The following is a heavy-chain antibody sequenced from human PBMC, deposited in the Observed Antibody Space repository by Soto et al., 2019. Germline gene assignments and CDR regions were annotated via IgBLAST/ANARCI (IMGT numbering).Heavy chain of an antibody. CDR3: AKRVTTVTTPFALHYYGMDD. J-gene: IGHJ6*02. V-gene: IGHV3-23*01. CDR1: GFTFSSYA. D-gene: IGHD4-17*01. CDR2: ISGSGGST. Sequence: EVQLLESGGGLVQPGGSLRLSCAASGFTFSSYAMSWVRQAPGKGLGWVSAISGSGGSTYYADSVKGRFTISRDNSKNTLYLEMNSLRAEDTAVYYCAKRVTTVTTPFALHYYGMDDWGQGTKVTVSS.